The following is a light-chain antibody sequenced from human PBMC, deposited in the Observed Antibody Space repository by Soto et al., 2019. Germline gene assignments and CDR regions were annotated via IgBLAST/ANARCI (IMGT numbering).Light chain of an antibody. CDR2: GAS. CDR1: QTVSRN. Sequence: EIVMTQPPATLSVSPGERATLSCRASQTVSRNLAWYQQKPGQAPRLLIYGASTRATGIPARFSGSGSGTEFTLTISSLQSEDFAVYYCQHYNNWPHTFGRGTKVDIK. J-gene: IGKJ2*01. V-gene: IGKV3-15*01. CDR3: QHYNNWPHT.